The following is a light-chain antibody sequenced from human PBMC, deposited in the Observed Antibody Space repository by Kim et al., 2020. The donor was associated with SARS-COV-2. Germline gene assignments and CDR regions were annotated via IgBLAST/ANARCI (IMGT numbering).Light chain of an antibody. CDR2: VAS. Sequence: APVGNRLSTTCRARRTVNSYLNWYQQRPGQAPKLLFYVASILHSEVPSSFSGIGSGTDFTLTIRSLQPKDFAIYSCQQTYSTPWTSGQGTKV. V-gene: IGKV1-39*01. J-gene: IGKJ1*01. CDR1: RTVNSY. CDR3: QQTYSTPWT.